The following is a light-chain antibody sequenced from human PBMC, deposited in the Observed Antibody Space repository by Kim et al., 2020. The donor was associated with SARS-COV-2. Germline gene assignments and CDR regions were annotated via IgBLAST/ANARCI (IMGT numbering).Light chain of an antibody. Sequence: LVQGARATLYCRASQSVGSSLFAWYQQKPCQAPRLLIYEAFKRVAGIPDRFSGSGSGTDFTLTISRPEPEDFAMYYCQQYGSSPYSFGQGTKLEI. CDR1: QSVGSSL. J-gene: IGKJ2*03. CDR3: QQYGSSPYS. CDR2: EAF. V-gene: IGKV3-20*01.